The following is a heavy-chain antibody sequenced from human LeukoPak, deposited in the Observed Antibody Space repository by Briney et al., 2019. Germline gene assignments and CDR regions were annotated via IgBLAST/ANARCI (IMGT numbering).Heavy chain of an antibody. J-gene: IGHJ4*02. V-gene: IGHV3-64*01. CDR3: AAEMTTVTGGFDY. Sequence: GGSLRLSCAASGFTFSSYAMSWVRQAPGKGLEYVSSISSNGGNTYYGNSVKGRFTTSRDNSKNTLYLQMGSLRAEDMAVYYCAAEMTTVTGGFDYWGQGTLVTVSS. CDR2: ISSNGGNT. D-gene: IGHD4-11*01. CDR1: GFTFSSYA.